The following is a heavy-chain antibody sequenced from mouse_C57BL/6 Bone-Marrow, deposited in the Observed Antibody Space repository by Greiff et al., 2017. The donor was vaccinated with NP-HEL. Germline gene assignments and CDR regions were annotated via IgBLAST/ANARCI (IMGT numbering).Heavy chain of an antibody. CDR3: ARRGYGSSWNFDV. Sequence: VQLQQPGAELVKPGASVKLSCKASGYTFTSYWMHWVKQRPGQGLEWIGMIHPNSGSTNYNEKFKSKATLTVDKSSSTAYMQLSSLTSEDSAVYYCARRGYGSSWNFDVWGTGTTVTVSS. D-gene: IGHD1-1*01. J-gene: IGHJ1*03. V-gene: IGHV1-64*01. CDR1: GYTFTSYW. CDR2: IHPNSGST.